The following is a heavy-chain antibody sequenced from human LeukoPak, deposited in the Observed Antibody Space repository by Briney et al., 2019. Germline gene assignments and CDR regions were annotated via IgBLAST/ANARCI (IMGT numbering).Heavy chain of an antibody. CDR2: INPSGCST. D-gene: IGHD3-22*01. Sequence: ASVTVSCKASVYTFTSYYMHWVRQAPGQGLEWMGIINPSGCSTSYAQKFQGRVTMTTETSTSTVYMELSSLRSEDTAVYYCARVQVTTMIVVGPWCDPWGQGTLVTVSS. V-gene: IGHV1-46*01. J-gene: IGHJ5*02. CDR3: ARVQVTTMIVVGPWCDP. CDR1: VYTFTSYY.